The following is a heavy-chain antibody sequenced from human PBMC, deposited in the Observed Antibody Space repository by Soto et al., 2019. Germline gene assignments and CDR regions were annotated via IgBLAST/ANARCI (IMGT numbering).Heavy chain of an antibody. CDR3: ASSSTFHY. D-gene: IGHD6-6*01. V-gene: IGHV4-39*01. J-gene: IGHJ4*02. CDR1: SASLSSSTYY. Sequence: SETLSLTCSVSSASLSSSTYYWSWIRQPPGRGPEWIGSIYYSGNTYYKPSLKSRVSISIDTSRNQFSLKLTSVTAADTGVYYCASSSTFHYWGPGILVTVYS. CDR2: IYYSGNT.